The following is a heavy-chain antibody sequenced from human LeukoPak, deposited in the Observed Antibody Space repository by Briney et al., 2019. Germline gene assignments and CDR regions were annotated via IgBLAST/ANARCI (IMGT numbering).Heavy chain of an antibody. D-gene: IGHD3-10*01. Sequence: PSETLSLTCTVSGGSLSSYYRSWLRQPPGKGLEWIGYIYYSGSTNYNPSLKSRVTISVDTSKNQFSLKLSSVTAADTAVYYCAAWVGESYAPYYYYGMDVWGKGTTVTVSS. CDR1: GGSLSSYY. J-gene: IGHJ6*04. V-gene: IGHV4-59*01. CDR3: AAWVGESYAPYYYYGMDV. CDR2: IYYSGST.